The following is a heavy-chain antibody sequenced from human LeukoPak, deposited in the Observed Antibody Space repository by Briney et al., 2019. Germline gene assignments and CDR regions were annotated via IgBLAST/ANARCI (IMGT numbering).Heavy chain of an antibody. Sequence: PGGSLRLSCAASGFTFDDYAMHWVRQAPGKGLEWVSGISWNRGNIGYADSVKGRFTISGDNAKNSLYLQMNSLRVEDTALYYCVKGYCSSTSCYVDYWGQGTLVTVSS. D-gene: IGHD2-2*01. J-gene: IGHJ4*02. CDR2: ISWNRGNI. V-gene: IGHV3-9*01. CDR1: GFTFDDYA. CDR3: VKGYCSSTSCYVDY.